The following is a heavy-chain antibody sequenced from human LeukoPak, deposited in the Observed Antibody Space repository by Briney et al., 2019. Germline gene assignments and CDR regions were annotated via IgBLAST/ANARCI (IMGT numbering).Heavy chain of an antibody. D-gene: IGHD6-13*01. V-gene: IGHV5-51*01. CDR1: GYSFTSYW. CDR3: ARGFGSTWLEY. Sequence: GESLKISCKGSGYSFTSYWIGWGRQMPGKGLEWRGSIYPGDSDTRYSPSFQGQVTISADKSLTTAFLQWSSLKALDTAMYYCARGFGSTWLEYWGQGTLVTVSS. CDR2: IYPGDSDT. J-gene: IGHJ1*01.